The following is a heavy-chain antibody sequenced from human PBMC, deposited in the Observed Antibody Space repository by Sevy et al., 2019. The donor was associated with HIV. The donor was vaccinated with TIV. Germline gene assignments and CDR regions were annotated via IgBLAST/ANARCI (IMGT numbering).Heavy chain of an antibody. Sequence: GGSLRFSCAASGFTFSSYSMNWVRQAPGKGLEWVSSISSSSSYIYYADSVKGRFTISRDNANNSLYLQMNSLRAEDTALYYCTRGGCTPTSCYLMDVWGKGTTVTVSS. D-gene: IGHD2-2*01. V-gene: IGHV3-21*06. J-gene: IGHJ6*03. CDR1: GFTFSSYS. CDR3: TRGGCTPTSCYLMDV. CDR2: ISSSSSYI.